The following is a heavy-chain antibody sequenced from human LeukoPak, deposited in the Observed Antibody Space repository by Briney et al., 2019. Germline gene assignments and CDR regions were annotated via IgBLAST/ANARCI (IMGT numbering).Heavy chain of an antibody. CDR2: IYYSGST. V-gene: IGHV4-59*12. D-gene: IGHD3-22*01. CDR3: ASTSPKYYYESSGYSSLFDD. J-gene: IGHJ4*02. CDR1: GGSISSYY. Sequence: SETLSLTCTVSGGSISSYYWSWLRQPPGKGLEWIGYIYYSGSTNYNPSLKSRVTISVDTSKNQFSLKLRSVTAADTALYYCASTSPKYYYESSGYSSLFDDWGQGTLVTVSS.